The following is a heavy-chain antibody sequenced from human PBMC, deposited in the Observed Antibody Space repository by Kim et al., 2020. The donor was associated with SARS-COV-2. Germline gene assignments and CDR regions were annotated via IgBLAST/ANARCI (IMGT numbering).Heavy chain of an antibody. CDR1: GFPFTKHA. D-gene: IGHD2-8*01. CDR2: IGDIGERT. J-gene: IGHJ4*02. Sequence: GGSLRLSCVASGFPFTKHAMSWVRQAPGKGLEWVAAIGDIGERTFCAASVRGRCTISRDKSENTLYLDMSSLRAEDSAVYFCAKEMVEDDILATSFDYWGQGVLVTVSS. V-gene: IGHV3-23*01. CDR3: AKEMVEDDILATSFDY.